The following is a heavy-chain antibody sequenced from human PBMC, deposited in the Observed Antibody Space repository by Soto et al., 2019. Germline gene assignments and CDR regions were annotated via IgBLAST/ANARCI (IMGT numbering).Heavy chain of an antibody. J-gene: IGHJ6*03. CDR1: GGSFSGYY. CDR3: ARGGYGRRGYYYYMDV. V-gene: IGHV4-34*01. CDR2: INHSGST. Sequence: SETLSLTCAVYGGSFSGYYWSWIRQPPGKGLEWIGEINHSGSTNYNPSLKSRVTISVDTSKNQFSLKLSSVTAADTAVYYCARGGYGRRGYYYYMDVWGKGTTVTVSS. D-gene: IGHD3-10*01.